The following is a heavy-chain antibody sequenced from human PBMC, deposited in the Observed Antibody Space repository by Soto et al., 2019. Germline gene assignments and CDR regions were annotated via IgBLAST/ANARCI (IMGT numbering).Heavy chain of an antibody. CDR3: AKMEGSTAYYYAMDV. CDR1: GFTFSNFG. CDR2: ISGSGGST. Sequence: EVQVLESGGGLVQPGGSLRLSCRASGFTFSNFGMSWVRQAPGKGLEWVSGISGSGGSTYYADSVKGRFTISRDNSKNTLFLQMNSLRVEDTAVYYCAKMEGSTAYYYAMDVWGQGTTVTGSS. J-gene: IGHJ6*02. D-gene: IGHD1-1*01. V-gene: IGHV3-23*01.